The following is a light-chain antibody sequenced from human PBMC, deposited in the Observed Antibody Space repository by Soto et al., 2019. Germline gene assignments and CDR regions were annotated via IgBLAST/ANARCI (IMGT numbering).Light chain of an antibody. CDR1: QGIRNY. V-gene: IGKV1-17*01. CDR3: QQAYGAPPT. CDR2: VAS. J-gene: IGKJ1*01. Sequence: IQMTQSPSSLSASVGDTVTVTCRASQGIRNYLNWFQQKPGKAPKRLISVASTLQSGVPSRFSGSGSGTEFTLTISSLQPEDSATYYCQQAYGAPPTFGQGTKVDIK.